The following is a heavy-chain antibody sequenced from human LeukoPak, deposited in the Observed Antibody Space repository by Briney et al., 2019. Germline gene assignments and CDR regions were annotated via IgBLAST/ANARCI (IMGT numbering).Heavy chain of an antibody. CDR2: ISYSGST. Sequence: SETPSLTCTVSGGSISSSSSSWGWIRQPPGKGLEWIGSISYSGSTYYNPSLKSRVTISGDTSKNQFSLRLSSVTAADTAVYYCAKKYCTSTNCDRGFFDYWGQGTLVTVSS. CDR3: AKKYCTSTNCDRGFFDY. D-gene: IGHD2-2*02. J-gene: IGHJ4*02. V-gene: IGHV4-39*05. CDR1: GGSISSSSSS.